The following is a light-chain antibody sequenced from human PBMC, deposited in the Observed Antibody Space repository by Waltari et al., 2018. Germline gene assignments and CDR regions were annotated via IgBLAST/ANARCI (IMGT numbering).Light chain of an antibody. CDR3: QQYNSYSIT. J-gene: IGKJ5*01. V-gene: IGKV1-5*03. Sequence: DIQMTQSPSTLSASVGDRVTITCRASQSISNWLAWYQQKPGKAPKLLIYKASNLESGVPSRFSGSGSGTEFILTINSPQPDDFATYYCQQYNSYSITFGQGTRLEIK. CDR2: KAS. CDR1: QSISNW.